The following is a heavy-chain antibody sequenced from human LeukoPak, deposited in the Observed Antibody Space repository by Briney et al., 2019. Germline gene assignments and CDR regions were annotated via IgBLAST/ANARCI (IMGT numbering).Heavy chain of an antibody. Sequence: SETLSLTCTVSGGSISSSSYYWGWIRQPPGKGLEWIGSIYYSGSTYYNPSLKSRVTISVDTSKNQFSLKLSSVTAADTAVYYCARVKTTTDTRENYYGMDVWGQGTTVTVSS. D-gene: IGHD4-17*01. CDR2: IYYSGST. V-gene: IGHV4-39*01. CDR3: ARVKTTTDTRENYYGMDV. J-gene: IGHJ6*02. CDR1: GGSISSSSYY.